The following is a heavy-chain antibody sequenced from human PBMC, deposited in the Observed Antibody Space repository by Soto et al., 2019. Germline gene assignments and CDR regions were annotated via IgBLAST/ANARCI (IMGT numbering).Heavy chain of an antibody. V-gene: IGHV3-21*01. CDR1: GFTFSSYS. Sequence: GGSLRLSCAASGFTFSSYSMNWVRQAPGKGLEWVSSISSSSSYIYYADSVKGRFTISRDNAKNSLYLQMNSLRAEDTAVYYCARVVSSGWYAGTGVHFDYWGQGTLVTVSS. CDR3: ARVVSSGWYAGTGVHFDY. J-gene: IGHJ4*02. CDR2: ISSSSSYI. D-gene: IGHD6-19*01.